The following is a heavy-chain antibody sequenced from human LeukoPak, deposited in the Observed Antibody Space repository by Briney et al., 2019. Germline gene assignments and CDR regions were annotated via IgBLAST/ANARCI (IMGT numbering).Heavy chain of an antibody. D-gene: IGHD5-18*01. CDR3: ARGTAMVPFDY. J-gene: IGHJ4*02. V-gene: IGHV4-30-2*01. Sequence: SETLSLTCAVSGGPISSGGYSWSWIRQPPGKGLEWIGYIYHSGSTYYNPSLKSRVTISVDRSKNQFSLKLSSVTAADTAVYYCARGTAMVPFDYWGQGTLVTVSS. CDR1: GGPISSGGYS. CDR2: IYHSGST.